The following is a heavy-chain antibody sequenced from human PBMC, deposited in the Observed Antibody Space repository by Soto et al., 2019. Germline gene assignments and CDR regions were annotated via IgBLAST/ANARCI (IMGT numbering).Heavy chain of an antibody. V-gene: IGHV3-66*01. CDR1: GFTVSTKY. D-gene: IGHD7-27*01. CDR3: AREPWAADF. CDR2: IYSGGST. J-gene: IGHJ4*02. Sequence: EVQLVESGGGLVQPGGSLRLSCAASGFTVSTKYMSWVRQAPGKGLEWVSVIYSGGSTFYADSVRGRFTISRDNSKNTVNLQMNSLRAEDPGVYYCAREPWAADFWGQGNLVTVSS.